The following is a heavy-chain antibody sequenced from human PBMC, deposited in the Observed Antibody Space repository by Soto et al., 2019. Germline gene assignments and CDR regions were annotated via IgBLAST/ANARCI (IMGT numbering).Heavy chain of an antibody. CDR2: MTATGVSI. CDR1: GFSFSGYA. V-gene: IGHV3-23*01. D-gene: IGHD6-6*01. Sequence: EVQLLESGGGLVQPGGSLRLSCVASGFSFSGYAMSGVRQAPGKGLVWVSSMTATGVSIYYADSVRGRFTISRDNSQNTLYLQMSSLRAEYTARYYCAKDSIPYSSSYDLDHWGRGALVTVSS. J-gene: IGHJ4*02. CDR3: AKDSIPYSSSYDLDH.